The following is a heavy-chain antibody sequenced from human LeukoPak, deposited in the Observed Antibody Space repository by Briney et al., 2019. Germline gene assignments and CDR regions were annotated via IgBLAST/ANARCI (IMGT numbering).Heavy chain of an antibody. CDR2: TTGSGGST. J-gene: IGHJ4*02. CDR1: GFTFSSYA. V-gene: IGHV3-23*01. D-gene: IGHD1-26*01. CDR3: ARGGATRGRFEN. Sequence: GGSLRLSCAASGFTFSSYAMSWVRQAPGKGPEWVSGTTGSGGSTYYADSVKGRFTVSRDNSKNTLDLQMNSLRAEDTAVYYCARGGATRGRFENWGQGTLVTVSS.